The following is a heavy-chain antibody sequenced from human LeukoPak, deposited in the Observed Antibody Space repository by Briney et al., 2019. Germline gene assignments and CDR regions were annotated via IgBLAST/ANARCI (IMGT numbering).Heavy chain of an antibody. D-gene: IGHD3-3*01. CDR3: ARASYYDFWSGWKYFDY. CDR1: GGTFCSYA. CDR2: IIPIFGTA. Sequence: SVKVSCKASGGTFCSYAISWVRQAPGQGLEWMGGIIPIFGTANYAQKFQGRVTITTDESTSTAYMELSSLRSEDTAVYYCARASYYDFWSGWKYFDYWGQGTLVTVSS. J-gene: IGHJ4*02. V-gene: IGHV1-69*05.